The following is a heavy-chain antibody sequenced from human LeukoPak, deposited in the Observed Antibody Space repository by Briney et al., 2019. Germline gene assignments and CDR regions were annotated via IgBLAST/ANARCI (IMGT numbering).Heavy chain of an antibody. J-gene: IGHJ4*02. Sequence: PGRSLRLSCAASGFTFRTYAINWVRQAPGKGLEWVAVISYDGGNKYYADSVKGRFTISRDNSKDTLYLQMSSLRLEDTAVYYCARGGDSSTWYYYFDYWGQGTLVTVSS. CDR3: ARGGDSSTWYYYFDY. CDR1: GFTFRTYA. V-gene: IGHV3-30-3*01. D-gene: IGHD6-13*01. CDR2: ISYDGGNK.